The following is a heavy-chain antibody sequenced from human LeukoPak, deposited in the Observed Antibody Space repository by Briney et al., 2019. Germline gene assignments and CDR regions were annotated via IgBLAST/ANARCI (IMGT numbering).Heavy chain of an antibody. D-gene: IGHD5-24*01. CDR3: ARSGDRWRSSYFDY. CDR1: GGSISSYY. J-gene: IGHJ4*02. Sequence: SETLSLTCTVSGGSISSYYWSWIRQPPGKGLEWIGYIYYSGSTNYNPSLKSRVTISVDTSKNQFSLKLSSVTAADTAVYYCARSGDRWRSSYFDYWGQGTLVTVSS. V-gene: IGHV4-59*01. CDR2: IYYSGST.